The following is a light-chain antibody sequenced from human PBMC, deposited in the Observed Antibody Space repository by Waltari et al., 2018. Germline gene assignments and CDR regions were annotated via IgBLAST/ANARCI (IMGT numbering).Light chain of an antibody. V-gene: IGKV4-1*01. J-gene: IGKJ1*01. CDR1: QSILFSSNNKYY. Sequence: DIVMNHSPDPLAVSLGGRATIRNKSSQSILFSSNNKYYSAWDQQRPGHTPKVLIYWASTREAVVPDRFSGRGAGTDFSIISSRLQAEEVAVYYCQQYYTTPGTFGQGTKVEIK. CDR3: QQYYTTPGT. CDR2: WAS.